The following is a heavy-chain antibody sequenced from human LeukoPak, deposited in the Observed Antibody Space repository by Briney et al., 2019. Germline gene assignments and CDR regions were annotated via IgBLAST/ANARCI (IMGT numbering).Heavy chain of an antibody. CDR1: GFTVRSNY. Sequence: PGGSLRLSCAASGFTVRSNYMSWVRQAPGKGLEWVSVIYSGGSTYYADSVKGRFTISRDNSKNTLYLQMNSLRAEDTAVYYCARDKIAVAGTFDYWGQGTLVTVSS. V-gene: IGHV3-53*05. D-gene: IGHD6-19*01. J-gene: IGHJ4*02. CDR3: ARDKIAVAGTFDY. CDR2: IYSGGST.